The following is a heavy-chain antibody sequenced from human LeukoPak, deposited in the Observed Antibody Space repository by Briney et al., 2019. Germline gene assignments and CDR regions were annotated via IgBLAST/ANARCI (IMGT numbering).Heavy chain of an antibody. Sequence: SETLSLTCAVSGVSISSGGYSWSWIRQPPGKGLEWIGYIYHSGSTYYNPSLKSRVTISVDRSKNQFSLKLSSVTAADTAVYYCARWESQEDAFDIWGQGTMVTVSS. V-gene: IGHV4-30-2*01. D-gene: IGHD1-26*01. CDR3: ARWESQEDAFDI. CDR1: GVSISSGGYS. CDR2: IYHSGST. J-gene: IGHJ3*02.